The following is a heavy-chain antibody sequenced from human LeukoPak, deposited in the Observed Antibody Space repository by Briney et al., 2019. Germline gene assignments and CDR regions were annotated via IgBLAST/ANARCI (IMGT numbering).Heavy chain of an antibody. CDR3: AKDHYWSIDY. V-gene: IGHV3-74*01. Sequence: GGSLRLSRAASGFDFSSNWMHWVRHAPGQGLVWVSRIKGDGISTNYADSVKGRFTISRDIAKNTLYLQMNSLRAEDTGVYYCAKDHYWSIDYWGRGTLVTVSS. D-gene: IGHD3-3*01. J-gene: IGHJ4*02. CDR1: GFDFSSNW. CDR2: IKGDGIST.